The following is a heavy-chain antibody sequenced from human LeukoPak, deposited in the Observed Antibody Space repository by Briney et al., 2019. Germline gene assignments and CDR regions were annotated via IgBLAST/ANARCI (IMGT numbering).Heavy chain of an antibody. CDR2: IDGSGSTT. CDR1: GFTFSTYE. V-gene: IGHV3-48*03. D-gene: IGHD6-13*01. J-gene: IGHJ4*02. Sequence: GGSLRLSCAASGFTFSTYELNWVRQAPGKGLECLSYIDGSGSTTYYADSVKGRFTLSRDNAKNSVYLQMNSLRAEDTAVYYCARVSQPQQPLDYWGQGTLVTVSP. CDR3: ARVSQPQQPLDY.